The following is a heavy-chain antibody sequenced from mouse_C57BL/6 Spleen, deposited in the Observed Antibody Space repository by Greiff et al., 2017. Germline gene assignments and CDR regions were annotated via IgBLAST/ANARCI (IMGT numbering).Heavy chain of an antibody. J-gene: IGHJ4*01. V-gene: IGHV1-19*01. CDR3: ARSSGSSYGYAMDY. CDR1: GYTFTDYY. CDR2: INPYNGGT. D-gene: IGHD1-1*01. Sequence: EVKLMESGPVLVKPGASVKMSCKASGYTFTDYYMNWVKQSHGKSLEWIGVINPYNGGTSYNQKFKGKATLTVDKSSSTAYMELNSLTSEDSAVYYCARSSGSSYGYAMDYWGQGTSVTVSS.